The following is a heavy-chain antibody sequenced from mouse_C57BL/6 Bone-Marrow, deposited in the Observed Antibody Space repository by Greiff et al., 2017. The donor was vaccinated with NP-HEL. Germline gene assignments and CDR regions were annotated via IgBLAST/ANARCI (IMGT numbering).Heavy chain of an antibody. CDR2: IDPSDSYN. V-gene: IGHV1-69*01. J-gene: IGHJ2*01. CDR3: ARRCYYEY. CDR1: GYTFTSYW. Sequence: VQLQQPGAELVMPGASVKLSCKASGYTFTSYWMNWVKQRPGQGLEWIGEIDPSDSYNNYNQKFKGKVTLTVDKSSSTAYMQLSSLTSEDSAVYYCARRCYYEYWGQGTTLTVSS. D-gene: IGHD1-1*01.